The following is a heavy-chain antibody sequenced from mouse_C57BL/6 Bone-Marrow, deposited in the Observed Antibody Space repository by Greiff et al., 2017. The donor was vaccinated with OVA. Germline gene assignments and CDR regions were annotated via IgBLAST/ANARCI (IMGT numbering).Heavy chain of an antibody. V-gene: IGHV1-55*01. D-gene: IGHD2-5*01. CDR3: ARSDYYSNYVFAY. Sequence: VYVKLPGAVLVKLGASVKMSCKASGHIFTSYWITWVKQRPGQGLEWIGDIYPGSGSTNYNEKFKSKATLTVDTSSSTAYMQLSSLTSEDSAVYNCARSDYYSNYVFAYWGQGTLVTVSA. J-gene: IGHJ3*01. CDR1: GHIFTSYW. CDR2: IYPGSGST.